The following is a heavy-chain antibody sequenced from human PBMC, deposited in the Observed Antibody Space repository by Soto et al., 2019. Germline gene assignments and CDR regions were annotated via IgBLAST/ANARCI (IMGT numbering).Heavy chain of an antibody. CDR1: GFTFSSYT. CDR3: ARDLYSSSWFPDY. Sequence: GGSLRLSCAASGFTFSSYTMHWVRQAPGKGLEWVAVIPDDGSNKYYADSVKGRFTISRDNSKNTLYLQMNSLRAEDTAVYYCARDLYSSSWFPDYWGQGTLVTVSS. J-gene: IGHJ4*02. D-gene: IGHD6-13*01. V-gene: IGHV3-30-3*01. CDR2: IPDDGSNK.